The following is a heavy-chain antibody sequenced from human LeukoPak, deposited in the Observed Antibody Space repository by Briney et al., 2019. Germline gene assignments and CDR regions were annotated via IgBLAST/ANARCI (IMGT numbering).Heavy chain of an antibody. CDR2: ISGSGSST. CDR1: GFTFSSYA. V-gene: IGHV3-23*01. Sequence: PGGSLRLSCAASGFTFSSYAMSWVRQAPGKGLEWVSGISGSGSSTYYADSVKGRFTISRDNFKNTLFLQMNSLRAEDTAVYYCAKGENDILTSFDYWGQGTLVTVSS. CDR3: AKGENDILTSFDY. J-gene: IGHJ4*02. D-gene: IGHD3-9*01.